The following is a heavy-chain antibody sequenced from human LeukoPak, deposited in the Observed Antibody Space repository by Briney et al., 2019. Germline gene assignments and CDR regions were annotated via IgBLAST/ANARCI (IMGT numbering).Heavy chain of an antibody. D-gene: IGHD5-12*01. J-gene: IGHJ6*02. Sequence: ASVKVSCKASGYTFTSYDINWVRQAPGQGLEWMGWVNPNSGNTGYAQKFQGRVTMTRNTSISTAYMELSSLRSEDTAVYYCARGRVATIESHYYYGMDVWGQGTTVTVSS. V-gene: IGHV1-8*01. CDR1: GYTFTSYD. CDR3: ARGRVATIESHYYYGMDV. CDR2: VNPNSGNT.